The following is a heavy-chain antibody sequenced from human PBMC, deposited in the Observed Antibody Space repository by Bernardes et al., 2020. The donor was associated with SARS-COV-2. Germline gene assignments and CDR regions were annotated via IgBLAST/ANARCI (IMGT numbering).Heavy chain of an antibody. D-gene: IGHD1-1*01. Sequence: GGSLRLSCAASGFTFSSYEMNWVRQAPGKGLEWVSYISKSGTVINYADSVKGRFTISRDNAKNSLYLQMNSLRGEDTAVYYCARCGKDFYYDGMDVWGQGTTVTVSS. V-gene: IGHV3-48*03. CDR1: GFTFSSYE. CDR3: ARCGKDFYYDGMDV. J-gene: IGHJ6*02. CDR2: ISKSGTVI.